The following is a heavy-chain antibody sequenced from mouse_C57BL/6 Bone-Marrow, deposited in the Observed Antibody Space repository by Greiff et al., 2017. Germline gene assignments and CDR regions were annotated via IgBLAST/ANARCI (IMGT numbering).Heavy chain of an antibody. CDR1: GYSFTGYF. D-gene: IGHD2-4*01. V-gene: IGHV1-20*01. CDR3: ARGYDYDSYFDY. Sequence: VQLQQSGPELVKPGDSVKISCKASGYSFTGYFMNWVMQSHGKSLEWIGRINPYNGDTFYNQKFKGKATLTVDKSSSTAHMELRSLTSEDSAVYYCARGYDYDSYFDYWGQGTTLTVSS. CDR2: INPYNGDT. J-gene: IGHJ2*01.